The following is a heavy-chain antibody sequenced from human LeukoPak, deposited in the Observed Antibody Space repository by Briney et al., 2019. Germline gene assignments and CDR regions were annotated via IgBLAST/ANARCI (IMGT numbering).Heavy chain of an antibody. CDR1: GGSISSSSYY. J-gene: IGHJ5*02. D-gene: IGHD3-9*01. CDR2: IYYSGST. V-gene: IGHV4-39*01. CDR3: ARHFNYDILTGYSQGWFDP. Sequence: SETLSLTCTVSGGSISSSSYYWGWIRQPPGKGLEWIGSIYYSGSTYYNPSLKSRVTISVDTSKNQFSLKLSSVTAADTAVYYCARHFNYDILTGYSQGWFDPWGQGTLVTVSS.